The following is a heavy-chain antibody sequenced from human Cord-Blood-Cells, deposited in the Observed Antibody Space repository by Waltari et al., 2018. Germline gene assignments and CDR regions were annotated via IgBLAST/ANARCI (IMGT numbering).Heavy chain of an antibody. Sequence: QVQLVESGGGVVQPGRSLRLSCAASGFTFSSYAMHWVRQAPGKGLEWVAVISYEGSNKYYADSGKGRFTISRDNSKNTLYLQMNSRRAEDTAVYYCARAGSSLDAFDIWGQGTMVTVSS. D-gene: IGHD1-26*01. V-gene: IGHV3-30-3*01. CDR2: ISYEGSNK. J-gene: IGHJ3*02. CDR1: GFTFSSYA. CDR3: ARAGSSLDAFDI.